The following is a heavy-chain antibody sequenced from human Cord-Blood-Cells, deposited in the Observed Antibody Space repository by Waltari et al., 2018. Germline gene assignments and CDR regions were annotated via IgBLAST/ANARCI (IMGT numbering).Heavy chain of an antibody. CDR1: GFTFSSYW. J-gene: IGHJ4*02. CDR3: AREDSSSYLDFDY. CDR2: IKQDGSEK. Sequence: EVQLVESGGGLVQPGGSLRLSCAASGFTFSSYWMSWVRRAPGKGLEWVANIKQDGSEKYYVDSVKGRFTISRDNAKNSLYLQMNSLRAEDTAVYYCAREDSSSYLDFDYWGQGTLVTVSS. D-gene: IGHD6-13*01. V-gene: IGHV3-7*01.